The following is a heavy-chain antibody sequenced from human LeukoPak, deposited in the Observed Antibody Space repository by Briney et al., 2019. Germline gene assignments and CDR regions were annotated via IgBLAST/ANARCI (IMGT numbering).Heavy chain of an antibody. J-gene: IGHJ4*02. Sequence: GGSLRLSCAASGFTFSSYGMHWVRQAPGKGLEWVAVISYDGSNKYYADSVKGRFTISRDNSKNTLYLQMNSLRAEDTAVYYCAKAGGNYYDSSGPFDYWGQGTLVTVSS. D-gene: IGHD3-22*01. V-gene: IGHV3-30*18. CDR2: ISYDGSNK. CDR3: AKAGGNYYDSSGPFDY. CDR1: GFTFSSYG.